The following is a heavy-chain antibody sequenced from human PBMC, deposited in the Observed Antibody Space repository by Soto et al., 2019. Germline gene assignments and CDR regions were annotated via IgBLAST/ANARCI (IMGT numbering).Heavy chain of an antibody. V-gene: IGHV3-9*01. Sequence: SMILSYAASGVTFDDYSMHWVRQAPGNGLEWASGTSLNSGSIGYSDSVKGRFTISRDNAKNSLYLQMNSLRAEDTALYYCAKGRRDGYSFYYFDYWGQGTLVTVSS. J-gene: IGHJ4*02. CDR2: TSLNSGSI. CDR1: GVTFDDYS. CDR3: AKGRRDGYSFYYFDY. D-gene: IGHD4-4*01.